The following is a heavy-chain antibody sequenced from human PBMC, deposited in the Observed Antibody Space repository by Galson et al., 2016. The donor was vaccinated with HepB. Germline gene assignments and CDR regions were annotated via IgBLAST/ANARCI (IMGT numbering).Heavy chain of an antibody. J-gene: IGHJ6*03. D-gene: IGHD5-24*01. CDR1: GFTFSSSG. Sequence: SLRLSCAASGFTFSSSGMHWVRQAPGKGLEWVSFIFYDGSNKEYADSVKGRFTIPRDNSKNTLYLQMNSLRGEDTAVYYCARVEAIYYYYMDVWGKGTTVTVSS. CDR3: ARVEAIYYYYMDV. V-gene: IGHV3-33*01. CDR2: IFYDGSNK.